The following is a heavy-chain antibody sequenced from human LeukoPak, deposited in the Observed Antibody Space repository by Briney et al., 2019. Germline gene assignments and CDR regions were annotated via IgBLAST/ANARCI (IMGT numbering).Heavy chain of an antibody. CDR2: ISYGGSNK. CDR1: GFTFSIYA. V-gene: IGHV3-30*04. J-gene: IGHJ4*02. Sequence: PGGSLRLSCAASGFTFSIYAMHWVRQAPGKGLEWVAYISYGGSNKYYADSVKGRFTISRDNAKNTLYLQMNSLRAEDTAVYYCASSWFGELEDYWGQGTLVTVSS. CDR3: ASSWFGELEDY. D-gene: IGHD3-10*01.